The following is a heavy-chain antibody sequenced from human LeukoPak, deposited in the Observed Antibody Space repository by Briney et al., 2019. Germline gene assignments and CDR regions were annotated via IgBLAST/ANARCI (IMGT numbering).Heavy chain of an antibody. Sequence: HVASVKVSCTVSGYTLTELSMHWVRQAPGKGLEWMGGFDPEDGETIYAQKFQGRVTMTEDTSTDTAYMELSSLRSEDTAVYYCATDYYGSGSYYPPLPFDYWGQGTLVTVSS. V-gene: IGHV1-24*01. CDR2: FDPEDGET. D-gene: IGHD3-10*01. J-gene: IGHJ4*02. CDR1: GYTLTELS. CDR3: ATDYYGSGSYYPPLPFDY.